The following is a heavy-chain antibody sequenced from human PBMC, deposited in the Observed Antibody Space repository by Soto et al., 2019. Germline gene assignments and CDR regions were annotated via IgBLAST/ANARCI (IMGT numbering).Heavy chain of an antibody. CDR3: ARQNDIVLLPAAMLDYYGMDV. Sequence: GESLKLSCKGSGYSFTSYWISWVRQMPGKGLEWMGRIDPSDSYTNYSPSFQGHVTISADKSISTAYLQWSSLKASDTAMYYCARQNDIVLLPAAMLDYYGMDVWGQGTTVTVSS. J-gene: IGHJ6*02. D-gene: IGHD2-2*01. CDR2: IDPSDSYT. CDR1: GYSFTSYW. V-gene: IGHV5-10-1*01.